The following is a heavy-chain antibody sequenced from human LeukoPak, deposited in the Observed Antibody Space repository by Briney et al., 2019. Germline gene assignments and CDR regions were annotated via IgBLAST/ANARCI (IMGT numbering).Heavy chain of an antibody. V-gene: IGHV3-23*01. CDR2: ISGSGGST. CDR3: AKDQGNSWYPNSYFDY. D-gene: IGHD6-13*01. CDR1: GFTFSSYA. J-gene: IGHJ4*02. Sequence: PGGSLRLSCAASGFTFSSYAMSWVRQAPGKGLEWVSAISGSGGSTYYADSVKGRFTISRDNSKNTLYLQMNSLRAEDTAVYYCAKDQGNSWYPNSYFDYWGQGTLVTVSS.